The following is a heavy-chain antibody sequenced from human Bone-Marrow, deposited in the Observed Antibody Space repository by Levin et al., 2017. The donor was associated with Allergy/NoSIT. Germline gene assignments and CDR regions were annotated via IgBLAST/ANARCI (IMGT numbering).Heavy chain of an antibody. Sequence: GESLKISCAASGFAVSSYAMHWVRQAPGKGLEWVAVISYDGDNTWYAESVRGRFTISRDTSKNTLYLQMNSLRADDTAVYSCVRDYYDRSGYYYGVPDSWGQGTLVTVSS. J-gene: IGHJ4*02. CDR3: VRDYYDRSGYYYGVPDS. CDR2: ISYDGDNT. D-gene: IGHD3-22*01. V-gene: IGHV3-30*04. CDR1: GFAVSSYA.